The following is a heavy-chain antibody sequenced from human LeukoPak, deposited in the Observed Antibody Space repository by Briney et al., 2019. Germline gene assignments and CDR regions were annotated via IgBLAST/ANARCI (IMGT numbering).Heavy chain of an antibody. CDR3: ASTGYSSGFIDY. CDR2: IYYSGST. J-gene: IGHJ4*02. D-gene: IGHD6-19*01. V-gene: IGHV4-59*12. Sequence: PSETLSLTCTVSGGSISSYYWSWIRQPPGKGLEWIGYIYYSGSTNYNPSLKSRVTISVDTSKNQFSLKLSSVTAADTAVYYCASTGYSSGFIDYWGQGTLVTVSS. CDR1: GGSISSYY.